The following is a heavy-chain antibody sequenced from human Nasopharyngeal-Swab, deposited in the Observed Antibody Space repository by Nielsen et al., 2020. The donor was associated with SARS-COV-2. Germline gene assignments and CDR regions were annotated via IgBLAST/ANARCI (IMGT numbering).Heavy chain of an antibody. CDR1: GFTFSSYG. D-gene: IGHD5-18*01. CDR2: ISYDGSNK. Sequence: GESLKISCAASGFTFSSYGMHWVRQAPGKGLEWVAVISYDGSNKYYADSVKGRFTISRENAKNSLYLQMNSLRAGDTAVYYCARGPVDTAMARGLFDYWGQGTLVTVSS. V-gene: IGHV3-30*03. CDR3: ARGPVDTAMARGLFDY. J-gene: IGHJ4*02.